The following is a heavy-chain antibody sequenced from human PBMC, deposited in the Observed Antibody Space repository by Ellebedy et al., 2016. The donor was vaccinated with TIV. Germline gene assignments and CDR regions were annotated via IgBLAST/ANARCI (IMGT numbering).Heavy chain of an antibody. CDR1: GFTFSSYA. D-gene: IGHD3/OR15-3a*01. Sequence: PGGSLRLSCAASGFTFSSYAMSWVRQAPGKGLEWVSTITGGGDNTYYADSVKGRFTISRDNSKNTLFLQMSSLRAEDTAVYFCARRSTDFAFDSWGQGTLVTVSS. V-gene: IGHV3-23*01. CDR3: ARRSTDFAFDS. J-gene: IGHJ4*02. CDR2: ITGGGDNT.